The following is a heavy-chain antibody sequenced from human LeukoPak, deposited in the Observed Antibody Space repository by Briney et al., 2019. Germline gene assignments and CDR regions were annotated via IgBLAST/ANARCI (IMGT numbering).Heavy chain of an antibody. V-gene: IGHV5-51*01. CDR1: GYSFTSYW. CDR2: IYPGDSDT. CDR3: SRRQTRGRGVVMTYFDY. D-gene: IGHD3-3*01. Sequence: PGESLKISCKGSGYSFTSYWIGWVRQMPGKGLEWMGIIYPGDSDTRYSPSFQGQVTISADKSVSTAYLQWSSLKASDTAMYYCSRRQTRGRGVVMTYFDYWGQGTLVTVSS. J-gene: IGHJ4*02.